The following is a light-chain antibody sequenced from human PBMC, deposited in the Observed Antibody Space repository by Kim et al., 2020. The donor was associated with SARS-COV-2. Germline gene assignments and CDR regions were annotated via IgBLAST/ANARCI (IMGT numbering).Light chain of an antibody. V-gene: IGKV3-11*01. Sequence: SPGDRATLSCRASQSVSSYLAWYQQRPGQPPRLLIYDASNRATGIPARFSGSGSGTDFTLTISSLEPEDFAVYYCHQGSNWPRLTFGGGTKVDIK. J-gene: IGKJ4*01. CDR2: DAS. CDR1: QSVSSY. CDR3: HQGSNWPRLT.